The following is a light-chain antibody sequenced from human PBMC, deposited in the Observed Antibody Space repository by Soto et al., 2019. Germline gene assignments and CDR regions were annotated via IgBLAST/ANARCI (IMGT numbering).Light chain of an antibody. CDR2: AND. CDR3: QSYDNSLLAYV. Sequence: QAVVTQPPSVSGAPGQRLTISCAGTSSNIGAGFDVHWYQQLPGTAPKLLIYANDDRPSGVPDRFSGSTSGTSASLVITGLQAEDAADYYCQSYDNSLLAYVFGGGTKLTVL. CDR1: SSNIGAGFD. V-gene: IGLV1-40*01. J-gene: IGLJ2*01.